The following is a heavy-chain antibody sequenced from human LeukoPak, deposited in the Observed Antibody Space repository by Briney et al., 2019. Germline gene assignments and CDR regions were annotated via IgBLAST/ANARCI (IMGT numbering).Heavy chain of an antibody. D-gene: IGHD6-6*01. CDR2: ISAYNGNT. V-gene: IGHV1-18*01. J-gene: IGHJ6*03. CDR1: GYTFTSYG. CDR3: ARDTRIVVSSSYYYYYMDV. Sequence: ALVKVSCKASGYTFTSYGISWVRQAPGQGLEWMGWISAYNGNTNYAQKLQGRVTMTTDTSTSTAYMELRSLRSDDTAVYYCARDTRIVVSSSYYYYYMDVWGKGTTVTVSS.